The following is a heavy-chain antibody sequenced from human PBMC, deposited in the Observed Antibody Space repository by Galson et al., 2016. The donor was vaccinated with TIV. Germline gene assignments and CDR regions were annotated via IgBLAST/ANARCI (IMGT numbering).Heavy chain of an antibody. CDR2: IDPDDSYI. CDR1: GYNFTDYW. Sequence: QSGAEVKMPGESLAISCKGSGYNFTDYWIAWVRQMPGKGLEWMGRIDPDDSYINYTPSFQGHVTISADKSITTAYLQWGSLKASDTAIYYCVRPGLGIKADYWGQGTLVTVSS. D-gene: IGHD3/OR15-3a*01. CDR3: VRPGLGIKADY. J-gene: IGHJ4*02. V-gene: IGHV5-10-1*01.